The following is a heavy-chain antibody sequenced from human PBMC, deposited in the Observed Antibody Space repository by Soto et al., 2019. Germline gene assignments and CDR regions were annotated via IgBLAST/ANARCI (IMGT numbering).Heavy chain of an antibody. CDR1: GFTLSNCW. CDR3: ASYRTLRC. D-gene: IGHD1-26*01. CDR2: IKEDGSEK. J-gene: IGHJ4*02. V-gene: IGHV3-7*03. Sequence: EVQLVESGGGLVQPGGSLRLSCAASGFTLSNCWISWVRQAPGKGLEWVASIKEDGSEKTYVDSVKGRFTISRDNAQNSLYLQMNRLRVDDAPVYYCASYRTLRCRGQRTPIIVSS.